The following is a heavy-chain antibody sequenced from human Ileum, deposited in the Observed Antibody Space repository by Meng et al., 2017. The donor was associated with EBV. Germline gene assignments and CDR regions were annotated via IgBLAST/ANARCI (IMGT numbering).Heavy chain of an antibody. D-gene: IGHD1-14*01. Sequence: QLQLQESGPGLVKPSETLSLTCTVSGGSISSSSYYWAWIRQPPGEGLEWIGSVVYSWTTYYTSSLKSRVSISVDTSKNQFSLKLSSVTAADTAVYYCARHHHSPTFDYWGQGTLVTVSS. CDR3: ARHHHSPTFDY. J-gene: IGHJ4*02. V-gene: IGHV4-39*01. CDR2: VVYSWTT. CDR1: GGSISSSSYY.